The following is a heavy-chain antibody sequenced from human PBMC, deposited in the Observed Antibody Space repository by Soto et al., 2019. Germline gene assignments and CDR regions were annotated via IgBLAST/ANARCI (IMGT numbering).Heavy chain of an antibody. CDR3: ARVGWTTVGYYFDY. V-gene: IGHV4-30-4*01. CDR1: GDSIRSGNHY. Sequence: SETLSLTCSVSGDSIRSGNHYWSWIRQPPGKGLEWIGYIYYSGSTYYSPSLKSRVTISVDTSKNQFSLKLSSMTAADTAVYYCARVGWTTVGYYFDYWGQGALVTVSS. D-gene: IGHD4-17*01. J-gene: IGHJ4*02. CDR2: IYYSGST.